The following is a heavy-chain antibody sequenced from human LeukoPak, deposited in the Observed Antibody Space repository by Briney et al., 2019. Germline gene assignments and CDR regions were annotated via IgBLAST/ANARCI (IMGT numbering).Heavy chain of an antibody. CDR2: ISGSGSNT. Sequence: GGSLRLSCAASGFTFGSYAMGWVRQAPRKGLEWVSSISGSGSNTYYADSVKGRFTISRDNAKNSLYLQMNSLRAEDTAVYYCARGSPAHGDAFDIWGQGTMVTVSS. D-gene: IGHD1-26*01. CDR1: GFTFGSYA. V-gene: IGHV3-23*01. CDR3: ARGSPAHGDAFDI. J-gene: IGHJ3*02.